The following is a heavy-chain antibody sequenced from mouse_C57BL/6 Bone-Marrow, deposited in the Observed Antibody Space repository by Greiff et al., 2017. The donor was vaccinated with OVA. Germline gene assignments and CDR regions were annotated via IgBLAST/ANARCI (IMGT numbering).Heavy chain of an antibody. Sequence: EVKLLESGPGLVKPSQSLSLTCSVTGYSITSGYYWNWIRQFPGNKLEWMGYISYDGSNNYNPSLKNRISITRYNSKNQFFLKLNSVTTEETATYYCAKRGYAGLAYWGQGTLVTVSA. CDR1: GYSITSGYY. CDR2: ISYDGSN. V-gene: IGHV3-6*01. D-gene: IGHD2-14*01. CDR3: AKRGYAGLAY. J-gene: IGHJ3*01.